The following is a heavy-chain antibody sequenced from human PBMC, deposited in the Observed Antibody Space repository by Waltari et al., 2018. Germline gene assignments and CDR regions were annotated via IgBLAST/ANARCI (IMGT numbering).Heavy chain of an antibody. D-gene: IGHD3-10*01. CDR2: INHSGST. CDR1: GGSFSGYY. CDR3: ARGIGSGSSPLDY. V-gene: IGHV4-34*01. J-gene: IGHJ4*02. Sequence: QVQLQQWGAGLLKPSETLSLTCAVYGGSFSGYYWSWIRQPPGKGLEWIGEINHSGSTNYNPSLKSRVTISVDTSKNQFSLKLSSVTAADTAVYYCARGIGSGSSPLDYWGQGTLVTVSS.